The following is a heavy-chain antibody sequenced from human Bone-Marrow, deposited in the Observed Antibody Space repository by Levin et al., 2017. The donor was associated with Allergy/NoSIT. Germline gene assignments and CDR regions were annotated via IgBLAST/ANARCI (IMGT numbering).Heavy chain of an antibody. D-gene: IGHD2-2*01. Sequence: ASVKVSCKASGYTFTGYYMHWVRQAPGQGLEWMGWINPNSGGTNYAQKFQGRVTMTRDTSISTAYMELSRLRSDDTAVYYCARDLSSTSCDLGSCPHDYWGQGTLVTVSS. CDR1: GYTFTGYY. J-gene: IGHJ4*02. CDR3: ARDLSSTSCDLGSCPHDY. V-gene: IGHV1-2*02. CDR2: INPNSGGT.